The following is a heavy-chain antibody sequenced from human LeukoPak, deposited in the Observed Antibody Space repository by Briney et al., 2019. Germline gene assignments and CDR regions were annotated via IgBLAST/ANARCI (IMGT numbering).Heavy chain of an antibody. CDR3: AKVERGLLDGYPFDY. D-gene: IGHD1-26*01. CDR2: IRYDGSNK. J-gene: IGHJ4*02. CDR1: GFTFSSYD. Sequence: PGGSLRPSCAASGFTFSSYDMHWVRQAPGKGLEWVAFIRYDGSNKNYADSVKGRFTISRDNSKNTLYLQMNSLRAEDTAVYYCAKVERGLLDGYPFDYWGQGTLVTVSS. V-gene: IGHV3-30*02.